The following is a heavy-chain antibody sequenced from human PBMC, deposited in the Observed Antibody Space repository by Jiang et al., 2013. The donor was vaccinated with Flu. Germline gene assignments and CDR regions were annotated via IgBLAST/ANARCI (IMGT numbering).Heavy chain of an antibody. CDR3: ARSYIVVVPAAMDPPEFDP. CDR1: GFSLSTSGMC. CDR2: IDWDDDK. J-gene: IGHJ5*02. V-gene: IGHV2-70*01. D-gene: IGHD2-2*01. Sequence: KPTQTLTLTCTFSGFSLSTSGMCVSWIRQPPGKALEWLALIDWDDDKYYSTSLKTRLTISKDTSKNQVVLTMTNMDPVDTATYYCARSYIVVVPAAMDPPEFDPWGQGTLVTVSS.